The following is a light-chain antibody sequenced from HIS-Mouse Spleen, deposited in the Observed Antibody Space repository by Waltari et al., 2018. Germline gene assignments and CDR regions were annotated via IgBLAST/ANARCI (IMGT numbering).Light chain of an antibody. CDR1: ALPKKY. Sequence: SYELTQPPSVSVSPGQTARITCSGDALPKKYAYWYQQKSGQAPVLVIYEEGKGPSGIPGGFSGSSSGTMATWTISGAQVEDEADYYCYSTDSSGNHSVFGGGTKLTVL. J-gene: IGLJ2*01. V-gene: IGLV3-10*01. CDR3: YSTDSSGNHSV. CDR2: EEG.